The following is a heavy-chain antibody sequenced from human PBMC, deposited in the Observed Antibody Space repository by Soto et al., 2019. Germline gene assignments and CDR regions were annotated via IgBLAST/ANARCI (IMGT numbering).Heavy chain of an antibody. CDR2: IKPNSGGT. CDR3: ARDRGSYGSYYFDY. D-gene: IGHD5-18*01. Sequence: SLTGARKASGYTYTGYYMQCVRPALGQGLEWMRWIKPNSGGTNYAKKFQGWVTMTSDTSISTAYMELSRMRSDDTAVYYCARDRGSYGSYYFDYWGQGTLVTVSS. V-gene: IGHV1-2*04. J-gene: IGHJ4*02. CDR1: GYTYTGYY.